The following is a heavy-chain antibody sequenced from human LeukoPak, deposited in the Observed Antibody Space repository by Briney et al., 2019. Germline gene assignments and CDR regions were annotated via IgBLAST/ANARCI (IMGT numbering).Heavy chain of an antibody. CDR2: MFYSGDT. CDR3: ARPMGNIYGSGSYFFY. CDR1: GDSISSTSYY. V-gene: IGHV4-39*07. D-gene: IGHD3-10*01. Sequence: SETLSLTCSVSGDSISSTSYYWGWIRQPPGKGLEWIGNMFYSGDTYYNPSLKSRVTISVDTSKNQFSLNVSAVTAADTAVYYCARPMGNIYGSGSYFFYWGQGTLVTVSS. J-gene: IGHJ4*02.